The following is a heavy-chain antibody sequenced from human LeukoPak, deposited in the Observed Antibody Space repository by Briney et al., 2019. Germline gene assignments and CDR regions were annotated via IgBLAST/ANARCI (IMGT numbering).Heavy chain of an antibody. V-gene: IGHV3-30*03. Sequence: GGSLRLSCAASGFTFSSYGMHWVRQAPGKGLEWVAVISYDGSNKYYADSVKGRFTISRDNSKNTLYLQMNSLRAEDTAVYYCASNYYDSSGGSFDIWGQGTMVTVSS. CDR2: ISYDGSNK. CDR1: GFTFSSYG. J-gene: IGHJ3*02. D-gene: IGHD3-22*01. CDR3: ASNYYDSSGGSFDI.